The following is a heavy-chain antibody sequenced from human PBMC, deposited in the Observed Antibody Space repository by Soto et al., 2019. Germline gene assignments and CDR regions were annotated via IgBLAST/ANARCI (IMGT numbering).Heavy chain of an antibody. CDR1: GGPISSYY. V-gene: IGHV4-59*01. D-gene: IGHD6-13*01. J-gene: IGHJ5*02. Sequence: SETLSLICTVSGGPISSYYWSWIRQPPGKGLEWIGYIYYSGSTNYNPSLKSRVTISVDTSKNQFSLKLSSVTAADTAVYYCARVEVIAGWFDPWGQGTLVTVSS. CDR3: ARVEVIAGWFDP. CDR2: IYYSGST.